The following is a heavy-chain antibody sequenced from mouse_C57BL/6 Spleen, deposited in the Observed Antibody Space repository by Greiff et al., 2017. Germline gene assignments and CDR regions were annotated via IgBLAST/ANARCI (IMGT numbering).Heavy chain of an antibody. D-gene: IGHD1-1*02. Sequence: VQLQQSGAELARPGASVKMSCKASGYTFTSYTMHWVKQRPGQGLEWIRYINPSSGYTKYNQKFKDKATLTADKSSSTAYMQLSSLTSEDSAVYYCARWGGLDYWGQGTTLTVSS. CDR1: GYTFTSYT. V-gene: IGHV1-4*01. CDR2: INPSSGYT. J-gene: IGHJ2*01. CDR3: ARWGGLDY.